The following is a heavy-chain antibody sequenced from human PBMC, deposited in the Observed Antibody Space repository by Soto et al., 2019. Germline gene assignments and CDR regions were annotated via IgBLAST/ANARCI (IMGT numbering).Heavy chain of an antibody. CDR3: ARIAAAGTSSDY. D-gene: IGHD6-13*01. CDR1: GYTFASYD. V-gene: IGHV1-8*01. Sequence: GASVKVSCKASGYTFASYDINWVRQATGQGLEWMGWMNPNSGNTGYAQKFQGRVTMTRNTSISTAYMELSSLRSEDTAVYYCARIAAAGTSSDYWGQGTLVTVSS. CDR2: MNPNSGNT. J-gene: IGHJ4*02.